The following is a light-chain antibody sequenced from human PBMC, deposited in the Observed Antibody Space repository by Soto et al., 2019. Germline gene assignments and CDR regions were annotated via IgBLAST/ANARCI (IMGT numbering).Light chain of an antibody. J-gene: IGLJ1*01. CDR1: SSDVGTYTL. CDR2: EVN. V-gene: IGLV2-23*02. CDR3: SSYSGPTTFYV. Sequence: QSALTQPASVSGSPGQSITISCTGTSSDVGTYTLFSWYQHHPGKAPKLVIYEVNKRPAGVSKRFSGSKSGDTASLTISGLQAEDEADYYCSSYSGPTTFYVFVTGTNLTVL.